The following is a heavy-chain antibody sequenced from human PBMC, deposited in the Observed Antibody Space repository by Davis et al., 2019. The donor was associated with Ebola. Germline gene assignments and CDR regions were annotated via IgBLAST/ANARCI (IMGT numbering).Heavy chain of an antibody. CDR1: RGTFSSYA. CDR3: AREKEYQLLFWDGMDV. J-gene: IGHJ6*02. Sequence: ASVKVSCKASRGTFSSYANSWVRQAPGPGLEWVGWISAYNGNTNYAQKLQGRVTMTTDTSTSTAYMELRSLRSDDTAVYYCAREKEYQLLFWDGMDVWGQGTTVTVSS. CDR2: ISAYNGNT. V-gene: IGHV1-18*01. D-gene: IGHD2-2*01.